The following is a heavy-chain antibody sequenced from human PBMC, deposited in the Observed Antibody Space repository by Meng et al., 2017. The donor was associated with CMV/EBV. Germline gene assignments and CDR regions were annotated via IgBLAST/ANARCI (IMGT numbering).Heavy chain of an antibody. CDR2: ISSSSSYI. D-gene: IGHD3-22*01. CDR3: ARGGEVSSGYYYADDLGY. V-gene: IGHV3-21*01. Sequence: FTFSSYSMNWVRQAPGKGLEWVSSISSSSSYIYYADSVKGRFTISRDNAKNSLYLQMNSLRAEDTAVYYCARGGEVSSGYYYADDLGYWGQGTLVTVSS. J-gene: IGHJ4*02. CDR1: FTFSSYS.